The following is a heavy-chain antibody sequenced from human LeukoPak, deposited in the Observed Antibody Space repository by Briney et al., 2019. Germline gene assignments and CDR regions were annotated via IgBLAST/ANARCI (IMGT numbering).Heavy chain of an antibody. CDR1: GYTFTSYG. CDR3: ARVGVVVVSAAMGGYHYYYYYMDV. V-gene: IGHV1-18*01. Sequence: ASVKVSCKASGYTFTSYGISWVRQAPGQGLEWMGWISAYNGNTNYAQKLQGRVTMTTDTSTSTAYMELRSLRSDDTAVYYCARVGVVVVSAAMGGYHYYYYYMDVWGKGTTVTVSS. J-gene: IGHJ6*03. CDR2: ISAYNGNT. D-gene: IGHD2-2*01.